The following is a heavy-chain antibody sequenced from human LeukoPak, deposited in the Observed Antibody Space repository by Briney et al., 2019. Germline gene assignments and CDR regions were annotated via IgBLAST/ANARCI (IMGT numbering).Heavy chain of an antibody. CDR2: INHSGST. V-gene: IGHV4-34*01. CDR3: ATGARYYGSRTVGIYYYYMDV. CDR1: GGSFSGYY. J-gene: IGHJ6*03. D-gene: IGHD3-10*01. Sequence: PSETLSLTCAVYGGSFSGYYWSWIRQPPGKGLEWIGEINHSGSTNYNPSLKSRVTISVDTSKNQFSLKLSSVTAADTAVYYCATGARYYGSRTVGIYYYYMDVWGKGTTVTVSS.